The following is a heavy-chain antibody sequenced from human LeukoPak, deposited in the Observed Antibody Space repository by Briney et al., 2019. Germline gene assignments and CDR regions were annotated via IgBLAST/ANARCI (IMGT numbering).Heavy chain of an antibody. CDR1: GGSFSGYY. CDR3: ARDHRDAFDI. Sequence: SETLSLTRAVYGGSFSGYYWSWIRQPPGKGLEWIGEINHSGSTNYNPSLKSRVTISVDTSKNQFSLKLSSVTAADTAVYYCARDHRDAFDIWGQGTMVTVSS. V-gene: IGHV4-34*01. CDR2: INHSGST. J-gene: IGHJ3*02.